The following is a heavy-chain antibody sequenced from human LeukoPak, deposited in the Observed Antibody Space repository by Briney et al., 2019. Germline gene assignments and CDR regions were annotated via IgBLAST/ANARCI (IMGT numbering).Heavy chain of an antibody. CDR1: GGTFSSYA. J-gene: IGHJ4*02. CDR2: IIPILGIA. Sequence: ASVKVSCKASGGTFSSYAISWVRQAPGQGLEWMGRIIPILGIANYAQKFQGRVTITADKSTSTAYMELSRLRSDDTAVYYCARAPPFLEWSNPDYWGQGTLVTVSS. CDR3: ARAPPFLEWSNPDY. V-gene: IGHV1-69*04. D-gene: IGHD3-3*01.